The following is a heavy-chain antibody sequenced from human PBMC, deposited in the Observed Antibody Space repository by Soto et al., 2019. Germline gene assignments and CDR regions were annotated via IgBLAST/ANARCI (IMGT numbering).Heavy chain of an antibody. V-gene: IGHV1-69*01. Sequence: QVQLVQSGAEVKKPGSSVKVSCKASGGTLNTYAINWVRQAPGQGVEWMGGTTPILGTTDYAQKFQGRLTISADEARNTLYMELRSLTSDDTAVYYCTRSESSDTGDHWGQGTLVVVSS. D-gene: IGHD3-22*01. J-gene: IGHJ4*02. CDR1: GGTLNTYA. CDR2: TTPILGTT. CDR3: TRSESSDTGDH.